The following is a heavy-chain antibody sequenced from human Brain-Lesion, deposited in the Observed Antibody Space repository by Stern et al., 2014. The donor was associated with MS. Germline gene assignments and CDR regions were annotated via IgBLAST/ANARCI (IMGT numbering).Heavy chain of an antibody. CDR1: GFSLSNAAMG. V-gene: IGHV2-26*01. CDR3: ARMREYCSGGICFAGYYDS. Sequence: ESGPVLVKPTETLTLTCSVSGFSLSNAAMGVSWIRPPPGKALECLAHIFSTGETAYSTSLKSRLTLSKDTSRSQVVLTMTNMDPVDTATYYCARMREYCSGGICFAGYYDSWGQGTLVTVSS. D-gene: IGHD2-15*01. J-gene: IGHJ4*02. CDR2: IFSTGET.